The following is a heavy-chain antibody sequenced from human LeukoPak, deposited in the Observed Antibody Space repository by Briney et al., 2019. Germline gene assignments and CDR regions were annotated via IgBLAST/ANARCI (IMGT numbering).Heavy chain of an antibody. V-gene: IGHV4-34*01. D-gene: IGHD2-2*01. Sequence: SETLSLTCAVYGGSFSGYYWSWIRQPPGKGLEWIGEINHSGSTNYNPSLKSRVTISVDMSKNQFSLKLSSVTAADTAVYYCARVGYCSSTSCYRHPGGTWYYPWGQGTLVTVSS. CDR2: INHSGST. CDR1: GGSFSGYY. CDR3: ARVGYCSSTSCYRHPGGTWYYP. J-gene: IGHJ5*02.